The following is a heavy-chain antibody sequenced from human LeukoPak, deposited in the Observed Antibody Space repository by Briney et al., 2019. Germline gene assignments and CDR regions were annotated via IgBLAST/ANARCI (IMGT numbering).Heavy chain of an antibody. J-gene: IGHJ4*02. CDR3: ARYHTALNY. CDR2: LYSGGST. CDR1: GFSVSSDY. D-gene: IGHD5-18*01. V-gene: IGHV3-53*01. Sequence: GGSLRLSCVASGFSVSSDYMTWVRQAPGKGLEWVSVLYSGGSTYYADSVKGRFTISRDNSKNTLYLQMNNLRVEDTAVYYCARYHTALNYWGQGALVTASS.